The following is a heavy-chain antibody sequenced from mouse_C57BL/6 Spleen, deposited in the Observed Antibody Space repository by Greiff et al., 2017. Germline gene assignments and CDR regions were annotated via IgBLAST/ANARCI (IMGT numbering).Heavy chain of an antibody. CDR3: ADPIYYYCSSYVGGAVDY. CDR1: GFYFKNTY. CDR2: IDPANGNT. D-gene: IGHD1-1*01. J-gene: IGHJ4*01. V-gene: IGHV14-3*01. Sequence: VQLQQSVAELVRPGASVKLSCTASGFYFKNTYMHWVKQRPEQGLEWIGRIDPANGNTKYAPKFQGKATLTADTYSNTAYLQLSSLTSEDTAISYCADPIYYYCSSYVGGAVDYWGQGTSVTVSS.